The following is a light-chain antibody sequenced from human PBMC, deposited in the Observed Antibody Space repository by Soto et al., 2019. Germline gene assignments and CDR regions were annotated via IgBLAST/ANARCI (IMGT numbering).Light chain of an antibody. Sequence: EIVLTQSPGTLSLSPGESATLSCRASQTVTNNYLAWYQQKPGQAPRLLIYGASSRAIDIPHRFTGSGSGAXXXXXXXXXQPEDFAVYXXXQYGSSPRTFGQGTKVEIK. CDR3: XQYGSSPRT. J-gene: IGKJ1*01. CDR2: GAS. V-gene: IGKV3-20*01. CDR1: QTVTNNY.